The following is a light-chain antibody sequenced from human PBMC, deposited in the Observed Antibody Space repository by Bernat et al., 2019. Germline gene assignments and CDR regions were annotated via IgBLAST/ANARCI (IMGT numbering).Light chain of an antibody. J-gene: IGLJ2*01. Sequence: QSALTQPASVSGSPGQSITISCTGTSSDVGGYNYVSWYQQHPGRAPKLMIYDVRNRPSGISNRFSGSKSGNTASLTISGLQAEDEADYYCSSYTIRSTLVFGGGTKLTVL. CDR2: DVR. CDR1: SSDVGGYNY. CDR3: SSYTIRSTLV. V-gene: IGLV2-14*03.